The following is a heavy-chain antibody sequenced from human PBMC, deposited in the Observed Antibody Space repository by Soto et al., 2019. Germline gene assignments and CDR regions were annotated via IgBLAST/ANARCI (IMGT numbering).Heavy chain of an antibody. CDR2: IYYSGST. CDR3: ARDYSDSSGSYDAFDI. J-gene: IGHJ3*02. CDR1: GGSISSYY. V-gene: IGHV4-59*01. Sequence: KASETLSITCTVSGGSISSYYWSWIRQPPGKGLEWIGYIYYSGSTNYNPSLKSRVTISGDTSKNQFSLKLSSVTAADTAVYYCARDYSDSSGSYDAFDIWGQGTMVTVS. D-gene: IGHD3-22*01.